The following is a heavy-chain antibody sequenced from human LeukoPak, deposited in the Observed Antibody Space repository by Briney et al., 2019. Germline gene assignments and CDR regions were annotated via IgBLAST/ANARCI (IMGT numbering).Heavy chain of an antibody. CDR1: GGSISSYY. V-gene: IGHV4-59*08. Sequence: SETLSLTCTVSGGSISSYYWSWIRQPPGKGLEWIGYIYYSGSTNYNPSLKSRVTVSVDTSKNQFSLKLSSVTAADTAVYYCARLRDGSGTRIDYWGQGTLVTVSS. J-gene: IGHJ4*02. CDR3: ARLRDGSGTRIDY. CDR2: IYYSGST. D-gene: IGHD3-10*01.